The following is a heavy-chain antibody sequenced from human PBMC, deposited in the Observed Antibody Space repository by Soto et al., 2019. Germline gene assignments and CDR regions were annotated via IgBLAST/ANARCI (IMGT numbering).Heavy chain of an antibody. CDR2: ISGSGGST. CDR1: GFTFSSYA. Sequence: EVQLLESGGGLVQPGGSLRLSCAASGFTFSSYAMSWVRQAPGKGLEWVSAISGSGGSTYYADSVKCRFTISRDNSKNTLYLQMNSLRAEDTAVYYCAKINGYSSGWFAYWGQGTLVTVSS. V-gene: IGHV3-23*01. CDR3: AKINGYSSGWFAY. D-gene: IGHD6-19*01. J-gene: IGHJ5*01.